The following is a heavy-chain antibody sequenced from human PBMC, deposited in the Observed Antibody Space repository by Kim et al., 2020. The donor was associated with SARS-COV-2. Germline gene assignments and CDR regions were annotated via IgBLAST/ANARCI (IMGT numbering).Heavy chain of an antibody. D-gene: IGHD3-10*01. V-gene: IGHV4-31*03. CDR1: GGSISSGGYY. J-gene: IGHJ5*02. CDR3: ARGVDGSGSYYKQQNWFDP. CDR2: IYYSGST. Sequence: SETLSLTCTVSGGSISSGGYYWSWIRQHPGKGLEWIGYIYYSGSTYYNPSLKSRVTISVDTSKNQFSLKLSSVTAADTAVYYCARGVDGSGSYYKQQNWFDPWGQGTLVTVSS.